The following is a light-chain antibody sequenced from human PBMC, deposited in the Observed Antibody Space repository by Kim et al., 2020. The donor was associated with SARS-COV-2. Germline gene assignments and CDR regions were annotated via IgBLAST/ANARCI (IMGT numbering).Light chain of an antibody. CDR1: NIGSKS. CDR3: QVWDSSSDHRV. Sequence: PGKAARITCGGNNIGSKSVHWYQQKPGQAPVLVIYYDSDRPSGIPERFSGSNSGNTATLTISRVEAGDEADYCCQVWDSSSDHRVFGGGTQLTVL. J-gene: IGLJ3*02. CDR2: YDS. V-gene: IGLV3-21*04.